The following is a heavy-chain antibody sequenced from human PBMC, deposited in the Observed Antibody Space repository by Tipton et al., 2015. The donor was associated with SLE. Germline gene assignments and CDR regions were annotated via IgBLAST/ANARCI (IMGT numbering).Heavy chain of an antibody. J-gene: IGHJ4*02. CDR3: ARGYSYGSDY. V-gene: IGHV4-61*02. CDR1: GGSISSGSYY. Sequence: TLSLTCTVSGGSISSGSYYWSCIRQPAGKGLEWIGRIYTSGSTNYNPSLKSRVTISVDTSKNQFSLKLSSVTAADTAVYYCARGYSYGSDYCGQGTLVTVSS. CDR2: IYTSGST. D-gene: IGHD5-18*01.